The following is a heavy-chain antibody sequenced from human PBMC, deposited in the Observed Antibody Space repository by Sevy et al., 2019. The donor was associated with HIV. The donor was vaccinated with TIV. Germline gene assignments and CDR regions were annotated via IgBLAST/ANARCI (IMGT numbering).Heavy chain of an antibody. CDR2: ITRDGSST. CDR3: VRDSLGYRYGYASV. CDR1: GFTFSNYW. J-gene: IGHJ4*02. V-gene: IGHV3-74*01. D-gene: IGHD5-18*01. Sequence: GGSLRLSCATSGFTFSNYWMHWVRLLPGKGLEWVSRITRDGSSTSYADSVKGRFTISRDNAKNTLHLQMISLRAEDSALYYCVRDSLGYRYGYASVWGQGSLVTVSS.